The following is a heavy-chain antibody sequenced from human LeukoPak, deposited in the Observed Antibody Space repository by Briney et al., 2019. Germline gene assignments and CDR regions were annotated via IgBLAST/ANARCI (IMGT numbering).Heavy chain of an antibody. CDR1: GFTFTNSW. V-gene: IGHV3-7*01. CDR3: TRDNDGSLDY. D-gene: IGHD1-26*01. CDR2: IKQDGSTK. Sequence: GGSLRLSCAASGFTFTNSWMAWVRQAPGKGLEWVANIKQDGSTKHYADSLKGRFTISRDNPKNSLYLQMNNLRADDTAVYYCTRDNDGSLDYWGQGILVTVAS. J-gene: IGHJ4*02.